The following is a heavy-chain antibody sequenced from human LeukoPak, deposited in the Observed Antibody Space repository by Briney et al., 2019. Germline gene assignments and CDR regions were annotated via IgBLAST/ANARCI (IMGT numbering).Heavy chain of an antibody. CDR1: GSSIRTYTH. CDR3: VNSGSNYEAVS. J-gene: IGHJ5*02. D-gene: IGHD5-18*01. V-gene: IGHV4-38-2*02. Sequence: SETLSLTCTVSGSSIRTYTHWGWIRQPPGKGLEWIASIHHTGNTYYNPSLESRVTISIDTSKNQFSLKMSSVTAADTAFYFCVNSGSNYEAVSWGQGTLVTVPS. CDR2: IHHTGNT.